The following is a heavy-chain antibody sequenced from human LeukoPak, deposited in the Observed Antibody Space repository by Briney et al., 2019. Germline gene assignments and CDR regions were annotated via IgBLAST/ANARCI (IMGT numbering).Heavy chain of an antibody. CDR3: ARGDSGYDFLDY. D-gene: IGHD5-12*01. Sequence: GRSLRLSCAASGFTFSSYGMHWVRQAPGKGLEWVAVIWYDGSNKYYADSVKGRFTISRDNYKNTLYLQMNSLRAEDTAVYYCARGDSGYDFLDYWGQGTLVTVSS. CDR1: GFTFSSYG. V-gene: IGHV3-33*01. CDR2: IWYDGSNK. J-gene: IGHJ4*02.